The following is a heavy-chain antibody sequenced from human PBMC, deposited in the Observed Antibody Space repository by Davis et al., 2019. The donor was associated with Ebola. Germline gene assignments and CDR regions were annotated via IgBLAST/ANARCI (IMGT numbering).Heavy chain of an antibody. CDR3: ARMTTVTTSNPYYYYYGMDV. D-gene: IGHD4-17*01. V-gene: IGHV3-53*01. Sequence: GESLKISCAASGFTVSSNYMSWVRQAPGQGLEWVSAIYSGGSTYYADAVKGRFTTFRDNSKNTLYLQMNSLRAEDTAAYYCARMTTVTTSNPYYYYYGMDVWGQGTTVTVSS. CDR2: IYSGGST. J-gene: IGHJ6*02. CDR1: GFTVSSNY.